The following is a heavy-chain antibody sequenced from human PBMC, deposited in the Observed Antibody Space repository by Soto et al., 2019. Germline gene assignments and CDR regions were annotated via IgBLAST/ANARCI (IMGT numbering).Heavy chain of an antibody. D-gene: IGHD2-21*02. V-gene: IGHV3-9*01. CDR2: ISWNSGSI. CDR1: GFTFDDYA. Sequence: EVQLVESGGGLVQPGRSLRLSCAASGFTFDDYAMHWVRQAPGKGLEWVSGISWNSGSIGYADSVKGRFTISRDNAKNSLYLQMNSLRAEDTALYYCAKEVSYCGGDCLGRYSDYWGQGTLVTVSS. CDR3: AKEVSYCGGDCLGRYSDY. J-gene: IGHJ4*02.